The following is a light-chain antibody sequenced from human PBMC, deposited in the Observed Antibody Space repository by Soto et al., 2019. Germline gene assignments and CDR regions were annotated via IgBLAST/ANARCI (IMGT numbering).Light chain of an antibody. V-gene: IGKV1-5*01. CDR3: QQYNSYSDT. J-gene: IGKJ1*01. CDR2: DAS. Sequence: DIHMTQSPSTLSASVGDRVTITCRASQSISSWLAWYQQKPGKAPKLLIYDASSLESGVPSRFSGSGSGTEFTLTISSLQPDDFAPYYCQQYNSYSDTFGQGTKVEI. CDR1: QSISSW.